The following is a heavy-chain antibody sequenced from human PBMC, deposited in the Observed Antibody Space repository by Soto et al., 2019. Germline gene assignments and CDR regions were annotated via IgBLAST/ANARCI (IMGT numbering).Heavy chain of an antibody. CDR2: IYYSGST. V-gene: IGHV4-59*01. D-gene: IGHD2-2*01. CDR3: ARGRGGWFINQLLNAFDI. Sequence: SETLSLTCTVSGGSISSYYWSWIRQPPGKGLEWIGYIYYSGSTNYNPSLKSRVTISVDTSKNQFSLKLSSVTAADTAVYYCARGRGGWFINQLLNAFDIWGQGTMVTVS. CDR1: GGSISSYY. J-gene: IGHJ3*02.